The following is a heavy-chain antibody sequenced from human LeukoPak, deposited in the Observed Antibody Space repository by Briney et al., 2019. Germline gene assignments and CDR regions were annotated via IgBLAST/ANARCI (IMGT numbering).Heavy chain of an antibody. V-gene: IGHV3-23*01. J-gene: IGHJ4*02. CDR1: GFTFSSYA. D-gene: IGHD6-19*01. CDR3: APFPGKSSSVLDY. Sequence: GGSLRLSCAASGFTFSSYAMSWVRQAPGKGLEWVSAISGSGGSTYYADSVKGRFIISRDNSKNTLYLQMNSLRAEDTAVYYCAPFPGKSSSVLDYWGQGTLVTVSS. CDR2: ISGSGGST.